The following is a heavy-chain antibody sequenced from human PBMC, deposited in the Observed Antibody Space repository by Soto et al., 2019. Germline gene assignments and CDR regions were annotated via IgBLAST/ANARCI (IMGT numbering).Heavy chain of an antibody. CDR1: GITFTNYW. CDR3: GTVFEH. V-gene: IGHV3-74*01. J-gene: IGHJ4*02. CDR2: VDSDGRGT. Sequence: EVQLVESGGGSVQPGGSLRLSCVASGITFTNYWMHWVRQVPGKGLVWVARVDSDGRGTSYADFVKGGFTISRDNAKNTLYLPMNSLRVEDTAMYYCGTVFEHWGQGIPVTASS.